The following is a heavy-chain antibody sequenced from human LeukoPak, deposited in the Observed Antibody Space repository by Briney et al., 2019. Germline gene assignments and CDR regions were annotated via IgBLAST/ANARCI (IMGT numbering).Heavy chain of an antibody. Sequence: ASVKVSCKASGYTFTSYGISWVRQAPGQGLEWMGWISAYNGNTNYAQNFQGRITMTTDTPTSTAYMELRSLRFDDTAEYYCARDAPGYASGRYNLPLGYWGPGTLVTVSS. CDR3: ARDAPGYASGRYNLPLGY. J-gene: IGHJ4*02. CDR1: GYTFTSYG. D-gene: IGHD1-14*01. CDR2: ISAYNGNT. V-gene: IGHV1-18*01.